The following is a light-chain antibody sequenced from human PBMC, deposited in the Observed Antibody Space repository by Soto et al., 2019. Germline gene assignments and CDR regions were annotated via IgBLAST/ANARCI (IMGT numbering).Light chain of an antibody. V-gene: IGKV4-1*01. CDR2: WAS. CDR1: QSIFYSSNNRNY. CDR3: QQYYSTFPRT. Sequence: DIVMTQSPDSLAVSLGERATINCKSSQSIFYSSNNRNYLAWYQQKPGQPPKLLIYWASTRESGVPDRFSGSVSGTDFTLTINSLQAEDVAVYYCQQYYSTFPRTFGQGTKLEIK. J-gene: IGKJ2*01.